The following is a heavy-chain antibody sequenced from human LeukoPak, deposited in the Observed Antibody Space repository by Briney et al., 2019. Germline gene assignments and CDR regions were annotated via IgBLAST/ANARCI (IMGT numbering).Heavy chain of an antibody. D-gene: IGHD6-13*01. Sequence: SETLSLTCTVSGGSISSSSYYWGWIRQPPGKGLEWIGSIYYSGSTYYNPSLKSRVTISVDTPKNQFSLKLSSVTAADTAVYYCASFSSSWSILDYWGQGTLVTVSS. V-gene: IGHV4-39*01. CDR1: GGSISSSSYY. J-gene: IGHJ4*02. CDR3: ASFSSSWSILDY. CDR2: IYYSGST.